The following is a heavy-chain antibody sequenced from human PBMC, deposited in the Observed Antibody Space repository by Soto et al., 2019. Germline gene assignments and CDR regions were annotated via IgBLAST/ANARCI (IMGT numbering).Heavy chain of an antibody. D-gene: IGHD2-21*01. CDR3: LHIPHS. CDR2: VIPILGIA. Sequence: QVQLVQSGAEVKKPGSSVQVSCKASGGTFSSYTITWVRQAPGQGLEWMGRVIPILGIANYAQKCQGRVTITADKSTGTGYIELSSLRSEETAVYYCLHIPHSWGQGTPVTVSS. J-gene: IGHJ1*01. CDR1: GGTFSSYT. V-gene: IGHV1-69*02.